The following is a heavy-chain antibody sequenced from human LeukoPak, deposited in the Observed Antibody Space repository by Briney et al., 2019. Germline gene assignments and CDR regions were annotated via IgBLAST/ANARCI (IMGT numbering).Heavy chain of an antibody. Sequence: GGSLRLSCAASGFTFNSFAMNWVRQAPGQGLEWVSSLGGSDGDSHYADSVKGRFTISRDNSKNTLYLQMNSLRAEDTAVYYCARAPSGMDVWGQGTTVTVSS. J-gene: IGHJ6*02. CDR2: LGGSDGDS. CDR3: ARAPSGMDV. V-gene: IGHV3-23*01. CDR1: GFTFNSFA.